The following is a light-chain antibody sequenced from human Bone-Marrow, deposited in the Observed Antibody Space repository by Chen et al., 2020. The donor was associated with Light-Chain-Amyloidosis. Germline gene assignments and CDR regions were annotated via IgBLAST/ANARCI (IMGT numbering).Light chain of an antibody. CDR2: RDT. Sequence: SSELTQPPSVSVSPGHTARITCSGDDLPTKYAYWYQQKPGQAPVLVIHRDTERPSGISERFSGSSSGTTATLTISGVQAEDEADYHCQSADSSGTYEVIFGGETKLTVL. J-gene: IGLJ2*01. CDR1: DLPTKY. V-gene: IGLV3-25*03. CDR3: QSADSSGTYEVI.